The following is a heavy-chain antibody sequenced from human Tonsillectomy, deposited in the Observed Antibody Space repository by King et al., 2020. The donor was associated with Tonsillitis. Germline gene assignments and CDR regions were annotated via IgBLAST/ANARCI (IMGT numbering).Heavy chain of an antibody. CDR3: ARQNYYGMDV. J-gene: IGHJ6*02. V-gene: IGHV4-59*08. Sequence: QLQESGPGLVKPSETLSLTCTVSGGSISPYYWSWIRPPPGKGLEWIGYIYNSGNTNYNTSLKSRVTISVDTSKNQFSLKLNSVTAADTDVYYCARQNYYGMDVWGQGTTVTVSS. CDR1: GGSISPYY. CDR2: IYNSGNT.